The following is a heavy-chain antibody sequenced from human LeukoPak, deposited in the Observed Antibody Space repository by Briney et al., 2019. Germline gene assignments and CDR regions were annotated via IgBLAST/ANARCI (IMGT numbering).Heavy chain of an antibody. J-gene: IGHJ4*02. D-gene: IGHD4-11*01. V-gene: IGHV1-18*01. CDR1: GYSFILYG. CDR3: ARDDNYGIFVNVDY. CDR2: ISTSTGDT. Sequence: ASVRVSCKTSGYSFILYGISWVRQAPGQGPEWMGWISTSTGDTKYIQKFQGRVTLTTDTSTSTAYMELSSLRSDDTAVYYCARDDNYGIFVNVDYWGQGTLVTVSS.